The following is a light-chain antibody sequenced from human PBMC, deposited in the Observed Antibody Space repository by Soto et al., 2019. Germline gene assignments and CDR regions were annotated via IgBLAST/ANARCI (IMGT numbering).Light chain of an antibody. V-gene: IGKV1-5*01. CDR2: DVS. J-gene: IGKJ1*01. CDR3: QQYYSFPRT. Sequence: DIQMTQSPSTLSASVGDRVTITCRASQSISNWLAWYQQKPGKAPTLLIYDVSRLESGVPSRFSGSGSGTDFTLTISCLQSEDFATYYCQQYYSFPRTFGQGTKVDI. CDR1: QSISNW.